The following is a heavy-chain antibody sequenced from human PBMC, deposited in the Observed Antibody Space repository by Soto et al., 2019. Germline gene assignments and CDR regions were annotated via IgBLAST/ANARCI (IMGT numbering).Heavy chain of an antibody. CDR1: GFTFSSYS. V-gene: IGHV3-21*01. Sequence: EVQLVESGGGLVKPGGSLRLSCAASGFTFSSYSMNWVRQAPGKGLEWVSSISSSSSYIYYADSVKGRFTISRDNAKNSLYLQMNSLRAEDTAVYYCANWECSGYDCFDYWGQGTLVTVSS. CDR3: ANWECSGYDCFDY. CDR2: ISSSSSYI. D-gene: IGHD5-12*01. J-gene: IGHJ4*02.